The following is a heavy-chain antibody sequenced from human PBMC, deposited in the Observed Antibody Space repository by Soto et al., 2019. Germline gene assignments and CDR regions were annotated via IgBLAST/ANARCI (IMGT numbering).Heavy chain of an antibody. CDR2: IYYSGST. D-gene: IGHD7-27*01. J-gene: IGHJ4*02. CDR1: GGSISSSSYY. Sequence: QLQLQESGPGLVKPSETLSLTCTVSGGSISSSSYYWGWIRQPPGKGLEWIGSIYYSGSTYYNPSSRGRVPISVDTPKNQFSLKLSTVTAADTAVYYCARHRTNGGGYFAYWGQGTLVTVSS. V-gene: IGHV4-39*01. CDR3: ARHRTNGGGYFAY.